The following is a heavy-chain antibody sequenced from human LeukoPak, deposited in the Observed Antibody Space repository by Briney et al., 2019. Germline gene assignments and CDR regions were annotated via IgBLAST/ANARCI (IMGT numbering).Heavy chain of an antibody. CDR2: ISSNGGST. V-gene: IGHV3-64*01. CDR3: ARPSLLYSGSYYY. D-gene: IGHD1-26*01. CDR1: GFTFSSYA. J-gene: IGHJ4*02. Sequence: GGSLRLSCAASGFTFSSYAMHWVRQAPGKGPEYVSAISSNGGSTYYANSVKGRFTISRDNSKNTLHLQMGSLRAEDMAVYYCARPSLLYSGSYYYWGQGTLVTVSS.